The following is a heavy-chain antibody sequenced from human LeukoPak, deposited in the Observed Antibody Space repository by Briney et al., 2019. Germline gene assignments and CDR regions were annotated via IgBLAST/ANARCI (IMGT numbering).Heavy chain of an antibody. D-gene: IGHD6-19*01. CDR1: DDSFSSNSYY. V-gene: IGHV4-39*07. Sequence: SETLSLTCTVSDDSFSSNSYYWAWIRQPPGKGLECIGGIRYSGSTYFNPSLKSRVTISIDTSKNQISLNLISVTAADTAIYYCARRRSALNWYDPWGQGTRPTVSS. CDR2: IRYSGST. CDR3: ARRRSALNWYDP. J-gene: IGHJ5*02.